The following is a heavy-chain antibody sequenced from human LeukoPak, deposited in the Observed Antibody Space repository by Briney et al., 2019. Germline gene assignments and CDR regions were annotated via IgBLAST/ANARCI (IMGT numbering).Heavy chain of an antibody. V-gene: IGHV3-23*01. CDR2: VTATGGSP. Sequence: TGGSLRLSCAASGFTFSSYAMSCVPQAPGKGVECVSAVTATGGSPYYPDSVNGGFTISRNNSKNTLYLQMNSLRAEDTAVYYCAKDLDCSSTSCYPDYWGQGTLVTVSS. CDR1: GFTFSSYA. CDR3: AKDLDCSSTSCYPDY. D-gene: IGHD2-2*01. J-gene: IGHJ4*02.